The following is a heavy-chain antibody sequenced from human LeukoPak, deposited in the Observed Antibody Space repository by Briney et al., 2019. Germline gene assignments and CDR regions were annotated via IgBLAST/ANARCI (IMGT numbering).Heavy chain of an antibody. D-gene: IGHD2-2*01. CDR3: PRDLYCSTASCYVPYYYYGMDV. Sequence: GGSVRLSCTASGYTFSSYDMHWVRQAPGKGLEWVGGIWYDGSNKYYAETVKGRVTISRAHSQNTPHLQMPTLSAEDTAVYSRPRDLYCSTASCYVPYYYYGMDVWGQGTTVTVSS. CDR1: GYTFSSYD. CDR2: IWYDGSNK. V-gene: IGHV3-33*01. J-gene: IGHJ6*02.